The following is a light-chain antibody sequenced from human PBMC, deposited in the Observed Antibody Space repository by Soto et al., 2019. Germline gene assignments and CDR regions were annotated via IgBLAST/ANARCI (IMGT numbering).Light chain of an antibody. Sequence: ALTQPASVSGSPGQSITISCTGTSSDVGGYNYVSWYQQHPGKAPKLMIYEVNNRPSGVSNRFSGSKSGNTASLTISGLQAEDEADYYCSSYTSSSTFYVFGTGTKVTVL. CDR2: EVN. J-gene: IGLJ1*01. CDR3: SSYTSSSTFYV. CDR1: SSDVGGYNY. V-gene: IGLV2-14*01.